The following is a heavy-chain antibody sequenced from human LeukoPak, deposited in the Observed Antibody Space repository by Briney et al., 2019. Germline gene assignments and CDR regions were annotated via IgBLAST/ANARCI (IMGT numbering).Heavy chain of an antibody. CDR1: SGSFSGYY. V-gene: IGHV4-59*01. J-gene: IGHJ4*02. D-gene: IGHD6-6*01. CDR2: IYYSRST. Sequence: SETVSLTCAVYSGSFSGYYWSWIRQPPRRGLKWIGYIYYSRSTNYNPTLKSRVTISVDTSKNQFSLKLSSVTAADTAVYYCARGEIAARDWGQGTLVTVSS. CDR3: ARGEIAARD.